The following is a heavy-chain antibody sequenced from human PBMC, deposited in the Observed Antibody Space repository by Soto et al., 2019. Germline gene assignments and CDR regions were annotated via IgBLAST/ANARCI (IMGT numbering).Heavy chain of an antibody. D-gene: IGHD3-16*01. CDR2: IHSDGTT. CDR1: GFTVTSNF. V-gene: IGHV3-53*01. CDR3: ARGWGRFDY. Sequence: EVQLVESGGGLIQPGGSLRLSCAASGFTVTSNFMSWVRQAPGRGLEWVSVIHSDGTTYYADSVKGRFTISRDNSKNTLYLQMTSLRVEDTAVYYCARGWGRFDYWGQGTLVTVSS. J-gene: IGHJ4*02.